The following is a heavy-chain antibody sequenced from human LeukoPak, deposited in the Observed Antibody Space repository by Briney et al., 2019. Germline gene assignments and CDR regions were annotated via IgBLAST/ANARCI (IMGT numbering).Heavy chain of an antibody. V-gene: IGHV4-34*01. J-gene: IGHJ4*02. Sequence: QPSETLSLTCAVYGGSFSGYYWSWIRQPPGKGLEWIGEINHSGGTNYNPSLKSRVTISVDTSKNQFSLKLSSVTAADTAVYYCARGHGPFDYWGQGTLVTVSS. CDR2: INHSGGT. CDR3: ARGHGPFDY. CDR1: GGSFSGYY.